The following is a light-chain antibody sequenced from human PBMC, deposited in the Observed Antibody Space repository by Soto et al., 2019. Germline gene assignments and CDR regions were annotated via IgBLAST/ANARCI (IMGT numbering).Light chain of an antibody. J-gene: IGKJ5*01. CDR1: QSVSSN. V-gene: IGKV3-15*01. Sequence: EIVMTQSPATLSVSPGERATLSCRASQSVSSNLAWYQQKPGQAPRLLIYGASTRATGIPARFSGSGSGTEFPLTISSLQSEDFAVYYCHQYNNWPPITFGQGTRLEMK. CDR2: GAS. CDR3: HQYNNWPPIT.